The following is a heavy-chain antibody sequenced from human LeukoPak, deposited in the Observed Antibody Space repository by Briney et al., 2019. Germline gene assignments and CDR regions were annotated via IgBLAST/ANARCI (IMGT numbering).Heavy chain of an antibody. CDR1: GFTFRSYA. CDR3: AKDLLGSLRYFDWSYFDY. Sequence: GGSLRLSCAASGFTFRSYAMSWVRQAPGKGLEWVSTISGSGTTTDYADSVKGRFTISRDNSKNTVYLQMNSLRAEDTAVYYCAKDLLGSLRYFDWSYFDYWGQGTLVTVSS. V-gene: IGHV3-23*01. D-gene: IGHD3-9*01. J-gene: IGHJ4*02. CDR2: ISGSGTTT.